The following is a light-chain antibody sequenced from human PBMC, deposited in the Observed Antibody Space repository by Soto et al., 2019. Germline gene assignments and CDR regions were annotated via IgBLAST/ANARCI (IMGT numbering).Light chain of an antibody. Sequence: EIVLTQSPATLSLSPGERATLSCRASQSLNIYLAWYQQKPGQAPRLLIYDASNRATGIPARFSGSGSETDFTLTISRLEPEDFAVYYCQQRRSWPITFGQGTRLEIK. V-gene: IGKV3-11*01. CDR2: DAS. J-gene: IGKJ5*01. CDR3: QQRRSWPIT. CDR1: QSLNIY.